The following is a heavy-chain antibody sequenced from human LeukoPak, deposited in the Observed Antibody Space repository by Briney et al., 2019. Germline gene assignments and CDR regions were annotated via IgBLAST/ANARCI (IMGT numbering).Heavy chain of an antibody. CDR1: GGSISSSSYY. V-gene: IGHV4-39*01. D-gene: IGHD3-3*01. CDR3: ARPPRYDFWSGSNYMDV. J-gene: IGHJ6*03. CDR2: IYYSGST. Sequence: SETLSLTCTVSGGSISSSSYYWGWIRQPPGKGLEWIGSIYYSGSTYYNPSLKSRVTISVGTSKNQFSLKLSSVTAADTAVYYCARPPRYDFWSGSNYMDVWGKGTTVTVSS.